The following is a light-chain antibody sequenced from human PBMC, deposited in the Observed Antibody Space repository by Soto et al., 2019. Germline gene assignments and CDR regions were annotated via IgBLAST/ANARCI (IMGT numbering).Light chain of an antibody. CDR1: QSVSSIY. V-gene: IGKV3-11*01. J-gene: IGKJ5*01. CDR2: GAS. Sequence: EIVLTQSPGTLSLSPGERATLSCRASQSVSSIYLAWYQQRPGQAPRLLIYGASNRATGIPARFSGSGSGTDFTLTISSLEPEDFAVYYCQQRSNWPLITFGQGTRLEIK. CDR3: QQRSNWPLIT.